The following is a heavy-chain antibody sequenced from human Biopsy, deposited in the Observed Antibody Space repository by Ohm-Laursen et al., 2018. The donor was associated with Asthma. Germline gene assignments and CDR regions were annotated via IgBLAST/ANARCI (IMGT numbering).Heavy chain of an antibody. CDR1: GFSFSNYG. CDR2: ISFDGTNR. J-gene: IGHJ4*02. Sequence: SLRLSCTASGFSFSNYGMHWVRQAPGKGLDWVAVISFDGTNRNYTDSVKGRSTISRDNSRNTLHLEMNSLRAEDTAVYFCAKEVFPGWELRRGPDSWGQGTLVTVSS. CDR3: AKEVFPGWELRRGPDS. V-gene: IGHV3-30*18. D-gene: IGHD1-26*01.